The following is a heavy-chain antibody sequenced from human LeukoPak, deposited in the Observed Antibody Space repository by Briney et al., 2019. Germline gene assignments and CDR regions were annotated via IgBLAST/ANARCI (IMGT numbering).Heavy chain of an antibody. CDR2: ISGSGGST. Sequence: GGSLRLSCAASGFTFSSYAMSWVRQAPGKGLEWVSAISGSGGSTYYADSVKGRFTISRDNSKNTLYLQMNSLRAEDTAVYYCAKRDKYYYDSSGYYPFDYGGQGTLVTVSS. D-gene: IGHD3-22*01. CDR1: GFTFSSYA. J-gene: IGHJ4*02. V-gene: IGHV3-23*01. CDR3: AKRDKYYYDSSGYYPFDY.